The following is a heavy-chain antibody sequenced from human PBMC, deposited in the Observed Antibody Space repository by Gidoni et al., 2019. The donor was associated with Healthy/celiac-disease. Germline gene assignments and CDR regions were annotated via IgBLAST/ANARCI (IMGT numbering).Heavy chain of an antibody. D-gene: IGHD6-19*01. J-gene: IGHJ3*02. V-gene: IGHV3-30-3*01. CDR3: ARDLRMFSSGWYGAFDI. CDR2: ISYDGSNK. CDR1: GFPFSSYA. Sequence: QVQLVESGGGLVQPGGSLRLSCAASGFPFSSYAMPWYRQAPGKGLEWVAVISYDGSNKNNADSVKGRFTISRDNSKNTLYMQMNSLRAEDTAVYYCARDLRMFSSGWYGAFDIWGQGTMVTVSS.